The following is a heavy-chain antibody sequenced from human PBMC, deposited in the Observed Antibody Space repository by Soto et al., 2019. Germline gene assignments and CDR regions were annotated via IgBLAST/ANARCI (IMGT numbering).Heavy chain of an antibody. Sequence: GGSLRLSCEASGFTFSSYTMSWVRQAPGKGLEWVSSISGSGQMTHYADSVKGRFTISRDNSKNTLYLQMKSLRAEDTAVYYCARSEMTYNWNDWGQGTLVTVSS. D-gene: IGHD1-20*01. CDR3: ARSEMTYNWND. CDR1: GFTFSSYT. V-gene: IGHV3-23*01. CDR2: ISGSGQMT. J-gene: IGHJ4*02.